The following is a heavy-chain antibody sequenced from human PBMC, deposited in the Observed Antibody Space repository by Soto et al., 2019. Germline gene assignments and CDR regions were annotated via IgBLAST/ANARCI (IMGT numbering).Heavy chain of an antibody. V-gene: IGHV4-4*02. CDR2: IYHSGST. D-gene: IGHD1-26*01. J-gene: IGHJ3*02. Sequence: SETLSLTCAVSSGSISSSNWWSWVRQPPGKGLEWIGEIYHSGSTNYNPSLKSRVTISVDKSKNQFSLKLSSVTAADTAVYYCAREVSFGRRDAFDIWGQGTMVTVSS. CDR3: AREVSFGRRDAFDI. CDR1: SGSISSSNW.